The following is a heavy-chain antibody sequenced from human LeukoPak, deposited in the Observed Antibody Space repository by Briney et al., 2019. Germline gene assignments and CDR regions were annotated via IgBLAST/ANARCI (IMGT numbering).Heavy chain of an antibody. CDR2: MNEYGSEI. Sequence: GSLRLSCSVSGFIFRDFSMSWVRQAPGKGLEWVAKMNEYGSEIFYVDSVKGRFTISRDNGKNSLYLQMNRLRAEDTAVYYCARPRGCGSSRCNNFDYWGQGTLVTVSS. CDR3: ARPRGCGSSRCNNFDY. D-gene: IGHD2-2*01. J-gene: IGHJ4*02. CDR1: GFIFRDFS. V-gene: IGHV3-7*01.